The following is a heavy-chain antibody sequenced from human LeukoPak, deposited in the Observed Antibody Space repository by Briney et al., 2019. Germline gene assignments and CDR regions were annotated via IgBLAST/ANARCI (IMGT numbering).Heavy chain of an antibody. CDR3: ASSGSYYYFDY. J-gene: IGHJ4*02. D-gene: IGHD1-26*01. CDR2: INHSGST. V-gene: IGHV4-34*01. Sequence: SETLSLTCAVYGGSFSGYYWSWIRQPPGKGLEWIGEINHSGSTNYNPSLKSRVTISVDTSKNQFSLKLSFVTAADTAVYYCASSGSYYYFDYWGQGTLVTVSS. CDR1: GGSFSGYY.